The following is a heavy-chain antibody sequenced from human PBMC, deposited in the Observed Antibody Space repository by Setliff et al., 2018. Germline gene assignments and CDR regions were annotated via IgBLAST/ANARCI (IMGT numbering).Heavy chain of an antibody. Sequence: PGGSLRLSCAASGFSFSDAWMNWVRQSPSKGLEXVGRXXXXXXXXXXXXAAPXXXRFTMSRDDSTNTLNLQMNSLKIEDTGVYYCTTALRWESSGGVDSWGQGTLVTVSS. CDR2: XXXXXXXXXX. D-gene: IGHD6-25*01. V-gene: IGHV3-15*01. CDR3: TTALRWESSGGVDS. J-gene: IGHJ4*02. CDR1: GFSFSDAW.